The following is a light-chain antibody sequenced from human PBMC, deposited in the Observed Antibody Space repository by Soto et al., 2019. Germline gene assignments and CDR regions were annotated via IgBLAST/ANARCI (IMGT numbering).Light chain of an antibody. V-gene: IGLV2-23*01. Sequence: QSALTQPSSVSGSPGQSITISCTGTSSDFGSYNLVSWYQQHPGKAPKLMIYEDSKRPSGVSNRFSGSKSGNTASLTISGLQAEDDADYYCCSYAGSSTYVFGTGTKVPVL. CDR2: EDS. CDR1: SSDFGSYNL. CDR3: CSYAGSSTYV. J-gene: IGLJ1*01.